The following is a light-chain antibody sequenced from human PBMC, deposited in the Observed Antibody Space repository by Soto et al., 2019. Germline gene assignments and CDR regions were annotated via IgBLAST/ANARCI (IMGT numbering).Light chain of an antibody. Sequence: MTQSPSSLPASVGDRVTISCRASQGIGNALGWYPQTRGKPPKVXIYGASNLQSGVLPRFSCSGAGTEFTRAISSLQPEDAATYYCLQDINSTWTFGQGTKVDIK. V-gene: IGKV1-6*01. J-gene: IGKJ1*01. CDR3: LQDINSTWT. CDR1: QGIGNA. CDR2: GAS.